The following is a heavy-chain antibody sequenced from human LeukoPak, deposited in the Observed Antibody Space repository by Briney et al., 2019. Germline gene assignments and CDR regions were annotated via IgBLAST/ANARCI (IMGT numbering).Heavy chain of an antibody. V-gene: IGHV4-34*01. Sequence: SETLSLTCAVYGGSFSGYYWSWIRQPPGKGLEWIGEINHSGSTNYNPSLKSRVTISVDTSKNQFSLKLSSVTAADTAVYYCARANDIVVAVAAIRSHYYYMDVWGKGTTVTVSS. CDR3: ARANDIVVAVAAIRSHYYYMDV. J-gene: IGHJ6*03. CDR1: GGSFSGYY. CDR2: INHSGST. D-gene: IGHD2-15*01.